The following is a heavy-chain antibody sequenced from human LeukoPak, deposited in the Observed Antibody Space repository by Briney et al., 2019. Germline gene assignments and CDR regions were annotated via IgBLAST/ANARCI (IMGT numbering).Heavy chain of an antibody. CDR2: IYYSGTT. CDR1: GGSISSSPYY. D-gene: IGHD3-22*01. V-gene: IGHV4-39*07. Sequence: KPSETLSPTCTVSGGSISSSPYYWGWIRQPPGKGLEWIGSIYYSGTTHYSPSLESRVTISVDTSKNQFSLKLSSVTAADTAVYYCARGFTVGSGYYGWYFDLWGRGTLVTVSS. CDR3: ARGFTVGSGYYGWYFDL. J-gene: IGHJ2*01.